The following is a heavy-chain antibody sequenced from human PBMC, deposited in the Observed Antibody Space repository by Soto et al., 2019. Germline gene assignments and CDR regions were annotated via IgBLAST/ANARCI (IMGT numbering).Heavy chain of an antibody. Sequence: EVRLLDSGGGLVQPGESLRLSCTASGFTFSNYAMTWVRQAPGKGLEWVSGINNSGGSTFYADSVKGRFTISRDNSNNKLYLQMSSLRAEDTAVYYCAKGVYGDYAWGQGTLVTVSS. V-gene: IGHV3-23*01. CDR3: AKGVYGDYA. D-gene: IGHD4-17*01. CDR2: INNSGGST. J-gene: IGHJ4*02. CDR1: GFTFSNYA.